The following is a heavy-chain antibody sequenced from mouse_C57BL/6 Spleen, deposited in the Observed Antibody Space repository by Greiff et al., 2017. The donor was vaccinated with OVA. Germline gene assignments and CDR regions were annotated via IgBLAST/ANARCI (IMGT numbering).Heavy chain of an antibody. CDR2: ISSGSSTI. V-gene: IGHV5-17*01. Sequence: DVKLVESGGGLVKPGGSLKLSCAASGFTFSDYGMHWVRQAPEKGLEWVAYISSGSSTIYYADTVKGRFTISRDNAKNTLFLQMTSLRSEDTAMYYCASPFTTVVAPYWYFDVWGTGTTVTVSS. CDR1: GFTFSDYG. J-gene: IGHJ1*03. CDR3: ASPFTTVVAPYWYFDV. D-gene: IGHD1-1*01.